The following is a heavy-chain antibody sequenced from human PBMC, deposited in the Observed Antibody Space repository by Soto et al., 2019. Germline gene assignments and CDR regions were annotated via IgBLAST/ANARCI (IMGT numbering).Heavy chain of an antibody. Sequence: QVQLQQWGAGLLKPSETLSLTCAVYGGSFSGYYWSWIRQPPGKGLEWIAEINHSGSANQNPSLKSRVTIPVDTSKNQFSLKLRSVTAADTAMYYCARCIPMTLALQGDAPDKYYFDSLGLGTLVTVSS. CDR2: INHSGSA. V-gene: IGHV4-34*01. CDR3: ARCIPMTLALQGDAPDKYYFDS. D-gene: IGHD3-22*01. J-gene: IGHJ4*02. CDR1: GGSFSGYY.